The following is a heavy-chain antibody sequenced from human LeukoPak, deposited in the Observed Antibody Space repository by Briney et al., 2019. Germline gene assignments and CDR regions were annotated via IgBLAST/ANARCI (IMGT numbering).Heavy chain of an antibody. CDR1: EFTVNNNY. D-gene: IGHD4-17*01. CDR3: AGGLRSGLIDY. J-gene: IGHJ4*02. Sequence: GGSLRLSCAASEFTVNNNYMSWVRQAPGKGLEWVSTIYSAGSTNYADSVKGRFTVSRDNSKNTMYLQMNSLRAEDTAVYYCAGGLRSGLIDYWGQGTLVTVSS. CDR2: IYSAGST. V-gene: IGHV3-53*01.